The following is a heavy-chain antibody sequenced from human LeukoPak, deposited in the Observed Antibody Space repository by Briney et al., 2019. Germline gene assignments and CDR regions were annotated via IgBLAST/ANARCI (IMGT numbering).Heavy chain of an antibody. CDR2: IKTDGSQI. CDR3: ARDLNWETY. Sequence: GGSLRLSCAASGFTFSIYWMTWVRQAPGKGLEWVANIKTDGSQIYYVDSVKGRFAISRDNAKNSLYLQMSSLRAEDTAVYYCARDLNWETYWGQGTLVTVSS. CDR1: GFTFSIYW. D-gene: IGHD1-1*01. J-gene: IGHJ4*02. V-gene: IGHV3-7*01.